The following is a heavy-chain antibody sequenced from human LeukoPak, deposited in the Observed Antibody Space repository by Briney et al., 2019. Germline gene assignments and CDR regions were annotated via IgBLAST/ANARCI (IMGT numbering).Heavy chain of an antibody. D-gene: IGHD1-7*01. J-gene: IGHJ3*02. V-gene: IGHV3-21*01. CDR3: AREGVGNWNYDAFDI. Sequence: GGSLRLSCAASGFTFSSYSMNWVRQAPGKGLEWVSSISSSSSYIYYADSVKGRFTISRDNAKNSLYLQMNSLRAEDTAVYYCAREGVGNWNYDAFDIWGQGTMVTVSS. CDR2: ISSSSSYI. CDR1: GFTFSSYS.